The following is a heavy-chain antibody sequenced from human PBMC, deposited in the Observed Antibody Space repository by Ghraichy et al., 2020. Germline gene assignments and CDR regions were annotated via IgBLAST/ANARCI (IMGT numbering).Heavy chain of an antibody. CDR3: TRGSDSSGYYSFGY. V-gene: IGHV1-3*01. CDR2: INAGNGDT. CDR1: GYTFTNYA. D-gene: IGHD3-22*01. Sequence: ASVKVSCKASGYTFTNYAMHWVRQAPGQRLEWMGWINAGNGDTKYSQKLQDRVTITGDTSASTTYMELTSLRSEDTAVYYCTRGSDSSGYYSFGYWGQGTLVTVSS. J-gene: IGHJ4*02.